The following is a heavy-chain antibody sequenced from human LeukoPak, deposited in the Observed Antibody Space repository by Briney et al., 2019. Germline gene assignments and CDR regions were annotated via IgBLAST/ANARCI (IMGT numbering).Heavy chain of an antibody. Sequence: SETLSLTCTVSGGSITSNHWSWVRQPPGKGLEWIGQVHHSGGTSYNPSLRSRVTISIDKSENQFSLKLNSVTAADTTVYYCARHGGHYQSDDWGQGTLVTVSS. J-gene: IGHJ4*02. D-gene: IGHD2-21*01. CDR1: GGSITSNH. CDR3: ARHGGHYQSDD. CDR2: VHHSGGT. V-gene: IGHV4-4*02.